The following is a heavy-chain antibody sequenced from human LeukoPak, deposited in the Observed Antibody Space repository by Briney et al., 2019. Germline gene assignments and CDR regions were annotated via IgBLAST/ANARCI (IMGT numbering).Heavy chain of an antibody. CDR2: ISSSSSYI. Sequence: GGSLRLSCAASGFXFSSYSINWVRQAPGKGLEWVSSISSSSSYIYYADSVKGRFTISRDNAKNSLYLQMNSLRAEDTAVYYCARDGWELLPDYWGQGTLVTVSS. V-gene: IGHV3-21*01. CDR3: ARDGWELLPDY. CDR1: GFXFSSYS. D-gene: IGHD1-26*01. J-gene: IGHJ4*02.